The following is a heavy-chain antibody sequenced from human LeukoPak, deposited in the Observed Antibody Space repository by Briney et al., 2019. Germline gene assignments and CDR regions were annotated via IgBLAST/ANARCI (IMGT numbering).Heavy chain of an antibody. CDR2: ISGSGGST. V-gene: IGHV3-23*01. D-gene: IGHD6-25*01. J-gene: IGHJ1*01. CDR1: GFTFRDYA. CDR3: AKARVEQRGGDYFQH. Sequence: GGSLRLSCAASGFTFRDYAMSWVRQAPGEGLEWVSAISGSGGSTYYADSVKGRFTISRDNSKNTLYLQMNSLRAEDTAVYYCAKARVEQRGGDYFQHWGQGTLVTVSS.